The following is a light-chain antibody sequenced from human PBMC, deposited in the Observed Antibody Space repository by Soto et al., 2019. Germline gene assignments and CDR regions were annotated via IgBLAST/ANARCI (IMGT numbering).Light chain of an antibody. V-gene: IGLV1-40*01. CDR3: QSYDSSPV. CDR1: TSNIGAGFD. J-gene: IGLJ1*01. CDR2: GNS. Sequence: QSVLTQPPSVSGAPGQRVTISCTGSTSNIGAGFDVHWYQQFPGTAPKLLIYGNSHRPSGVPDRFSGSRSGSSASLAITGLQAEDEADYYCQSYDSSPVFGTGTKVTVL.